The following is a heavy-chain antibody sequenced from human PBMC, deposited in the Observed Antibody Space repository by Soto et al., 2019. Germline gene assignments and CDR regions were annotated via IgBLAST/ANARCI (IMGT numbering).Heavy chain of an antibody. V-gene: IGHV3-21*01. CDR2: ISSGSSYI. D-gene: IGHD5-18*01. J-gene: IGHJ4*02. CDR1: GFSFSDYT. Sequence: PGGSLRLSCVASGFSFSDYTMNWVRQAPGRGPEWISSISSGSSYIHNSDSGKGRFTISRHNAKNSRYLQMKSLRPDDTAFNYYARDVATSMDGLYYFGPWGQVSLVAVSS. CDR3: ARDVATSMDGLYYFGP.